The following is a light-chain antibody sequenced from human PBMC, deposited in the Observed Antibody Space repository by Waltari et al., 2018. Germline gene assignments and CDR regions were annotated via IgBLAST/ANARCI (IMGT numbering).Light chain of an antibody. J-gene: IGLJ3*02. CDR1: SGHSSNV. CDR3: QTGGHGTWV. Sequence: QLVLTQSPSASASLGASVKLTCTLSSGHSSNVIAWHQQHPQKGPRYLMKVNSDGSHSKGDEIPDRFSGPSSGAERYLTISSLQSEDEADYYCQTGGHGTWVFGGGTKLTVL. CDR2: VNSDGSH. V-gene: IGLV4-69*02.